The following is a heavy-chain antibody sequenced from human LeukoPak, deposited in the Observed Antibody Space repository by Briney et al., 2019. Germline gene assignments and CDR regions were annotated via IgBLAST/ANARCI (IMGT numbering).Heavy chain of an antibody. CDR2: IREDGSEK. V-gene: IGHV3-7*01. D-gene: IGHD6-6*01. CDR1: GFSFSTYW. CDR3: ARESFAARWD. Sequence: GGSLRLSCAASGFSFSTYWMSWVRQAPGKGLEWVASIREDGSEKTYVDSVKGRFTVSRDNAKNSLYLQVNSLRAEDTAVYYCARESFAARWDWGQGTLVTVSS. J-gene: IGHJ4*02.